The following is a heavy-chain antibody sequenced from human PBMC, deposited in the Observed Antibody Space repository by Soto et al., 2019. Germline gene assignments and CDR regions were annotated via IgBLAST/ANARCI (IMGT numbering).Heavy chain of an antibody. J-gene: IGHJ6*02. CDR2: IRGSATTT. CDR3: VKDILEVTLGMDV. CDR1: GFTFSNYA. V-gene: IGHV3-23*01. D-gene: IGHD2-21*02. Sequence: EVQLLESGDGLVQPGGSLRLYGIASGFTFSNYAMSWVRQAPGKGLEWVSAIRGSATTTYYADSVTGRFTISRDNSKNTLYLQMNSLRVEDTAIYYCVKDILEVTLGMDVWGQGTTVTVSS.